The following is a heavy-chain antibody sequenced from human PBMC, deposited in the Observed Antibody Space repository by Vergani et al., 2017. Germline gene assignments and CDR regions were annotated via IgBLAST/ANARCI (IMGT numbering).Heavy chain of an antibody. D-gene: IGHD2-21*02. CDR1: GGPISSGDYY. J-gene: IGHJ4*02. Sequence: QVQLQESGPGLVKPSQTLSLTCTVSGGPISSGDYYWSWIRQPPGKGLEWIGYIYYSGSTYYNPSLKSRVTISVDTSKNQFSLKLSSVTAADTAVYYCARSSTRIFDSIVVVTAPYYFDYWGQGTLVTVSS. V-gene: IGHV4-30-4*08. CDR2: IYYSGST. CDR3: ARSSTRIFDSIVVVTAPYYFDY.